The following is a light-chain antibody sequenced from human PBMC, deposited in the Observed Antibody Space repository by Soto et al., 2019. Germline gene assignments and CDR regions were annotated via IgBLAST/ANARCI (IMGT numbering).Light chain of an antibody. Sequence: EIVMTQSPATLSVSPGERATLSCRASQSVGSNLACYQQKPGQAPRLLIYGASTRATGIPARFSGSGSGTEFTLTLRSLQTEDFAIYFCQQYNNWPPDRTFGQGTKVEIK. CDR2: GAS. J-gene: IGKJ1*01. CDR3: QQYNNWPPDRT. V-gene: IGKV3-15*01. CDR1: QSVGSN.